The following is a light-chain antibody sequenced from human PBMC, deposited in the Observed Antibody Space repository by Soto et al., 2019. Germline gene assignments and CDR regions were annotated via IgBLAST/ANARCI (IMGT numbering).Light chain of an antibody. V-gene: IGKV1-5*03. CDR2: KAS. CDR1: QSINSW. J-gene: IGKJ2*01. CDR3: QQYNSYPYT. Sequence: DIQMTQSPSTLSTSVGDRVTITCRASQSINSWLAWYQQKPGKAPKLLIYKASSLESGVPSRFSGSGSGTEFTLTISSLQPDDFATYYCQQYNSYPYTFGQGTKLEIK.